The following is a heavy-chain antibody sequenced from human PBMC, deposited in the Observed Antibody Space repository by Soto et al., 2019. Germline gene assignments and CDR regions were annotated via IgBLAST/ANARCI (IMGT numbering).Heavy chain of an antibody. CDR2: ISSSSTI. J-gene: IGHJ6*02. CDR1: GFTFSSYS. CDR3: GRDGTGYCISTSCYGAPYYYYGMDV. V-gene: IGHV3-48*02. D-gene: IGHD2-2*01. Sequence: PGGSLRLSCAASGFTFSSYSMNWVRQAPGKGLEWVSYISSSSTIYYADSVKGRFTISRDNAKNSLYLQMNSLRDEDTAVYYCGRDGTGYCISTSCYGAPYYYYGMDVWGQGTTVTVSS.